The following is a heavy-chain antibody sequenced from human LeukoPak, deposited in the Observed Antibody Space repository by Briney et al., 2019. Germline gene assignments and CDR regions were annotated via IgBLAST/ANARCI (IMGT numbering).Heavy chain of an antibody. CDR3: ATAAGMATISFDY. CDR2: FDPEDGET. J-gene: IGHJ4*02. Sequence: ASGKASWKVAGYTLTELSMHWVRHAAGKGLEWMGGFDPEDGETMYAQKFKGRVTMTEDTSTDTAYMELSSLRSEDTAVYYCATAAGMATISFDYWGQGTLVTVSS. V-gene: IGHV1-24*01. CDR1: GYTLTELS. D-gene: IGHD5-24*01.